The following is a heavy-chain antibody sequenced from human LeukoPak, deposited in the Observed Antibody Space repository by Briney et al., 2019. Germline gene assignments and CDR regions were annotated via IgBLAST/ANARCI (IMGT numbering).Heavy chain of an antibody. CDR1: GGSISSGSYY. J-gene: IGHJ4*02. V-gene: IGHV4-61*09. Sequence: SETLSLTCTVSGGSISSGSYYWSWIRQPAGKGLEWIGHIYTSGSTNYNPSLKSRVTISVDTSKNQFSLKLSSVTAADTAVYYCAREGYSGSYEDYWGQGTLVTVSS. CDR3: AREGYSGSYEDY. CDR2: IYTSGST. D-gene: IGHD1-26*01.